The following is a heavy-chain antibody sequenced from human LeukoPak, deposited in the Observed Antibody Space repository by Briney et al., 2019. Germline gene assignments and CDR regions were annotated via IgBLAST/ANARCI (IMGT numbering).Heavy chain of an antibody. Sequence: GGSLRLSCAASGFTFSSYSMKWVRQAPGKGLEWVSSISSSSSYIYYADSVKGRFTISRDNAKNSLYLQMNSLRAEDTAVYYCARDAYCGGDCQSFDYWGQGTLVTVSS. CDR1: GFTFSSYS. V-gene: IGHV3-21*01. CDR2: ISSSSSYI. D-gene: IGHD2-21*01. J-gene: IGHJ4*02. CDR3: ARDAYCGGDCQSFDY.